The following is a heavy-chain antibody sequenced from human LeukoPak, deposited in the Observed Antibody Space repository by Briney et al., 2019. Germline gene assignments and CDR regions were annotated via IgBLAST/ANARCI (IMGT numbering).Heavy chain of an antibody. CDR3: AKPYDSSLYTNLDY. CDR1: GFTFSTYA. J-gene: IGHJ4*02. CDR2: ISYDGSKK. D-gene: IGHD3-22*01. Sequence: PGRSLKLSCVASGFTFSTYAMHWVRQAPGKGLEWVTVISYDGSKKYYADSVKGRFTISRDNSKNTLYLLVDSLRPEDTAVYYCAKPYDSSLYTNLDYWGQGTLVTVSS. V-gene: IGHV3-30-3*02.